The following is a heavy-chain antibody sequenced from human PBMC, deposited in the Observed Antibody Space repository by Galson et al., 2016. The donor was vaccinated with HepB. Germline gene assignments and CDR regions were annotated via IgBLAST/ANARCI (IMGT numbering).Heavy chain of an antibody. CDR2: INAGTGLT. CDR3: ARREGVDIVTKVNN. V-gene: IGHV1-3*01. CDR1: GYTFTNYA. J-gene: IGHJ4*02. D-gene: IGHD5-12*01. Sequence: SVKVSCKASGYTFTNYALHWLRQAPGQSLEWMGWINAGTGLTKYSQNFQGRVTITRDTSANTAYVEVNSLRSEDTAVYYCARREGVDIVTKVNNWGQGTLVTVSS.